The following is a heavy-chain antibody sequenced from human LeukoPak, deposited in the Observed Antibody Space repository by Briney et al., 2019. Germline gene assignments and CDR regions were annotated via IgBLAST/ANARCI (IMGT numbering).Heavy chain of an antibody. CDR1: GGSISGYY. CDR3: ATWAYDSGGYYLDY. V-gene: IGHV4-59*08. CDR2: IYYSGST. Sequence: PSETLSLTCTVSGGSISGYYWSWIRQPPGKGLEWIGYIYYSGSTSYNPSLKSRVTISVDTSQNQFSLKLSSVTAADTAVYYCATWAYDSGGYYLDYWGQGTLVTVSS. D-gene: IGHD3-22*01. J-gene: IGHJ4*02.